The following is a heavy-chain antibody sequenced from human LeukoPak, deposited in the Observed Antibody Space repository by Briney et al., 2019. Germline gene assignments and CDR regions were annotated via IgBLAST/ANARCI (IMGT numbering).Heavy chain of an antibody. CDR1: DYTLRFSW. J-gene: IGHJ5*02. CDR2: ITTEADGGKT. Sequence: GGSLRLSCAAFDYTLRFSWMRWVRQAPGKGLEWVGRITTEADGGKTDYAAPVKGRFTISRDNSKNVMYLQMNNLRTEDTAVYYCTAGHYGNLWGQGTLVTVSS. D-gene: IGHD3-10*01. CDR3: TAGHYGNL. V-gene: IGHV3-15*01.